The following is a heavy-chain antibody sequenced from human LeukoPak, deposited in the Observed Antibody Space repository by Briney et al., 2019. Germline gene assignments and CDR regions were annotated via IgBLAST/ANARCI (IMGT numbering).Heavy chain of an antibody. CDR2: PSDSYT. D-gene: IGHD1-26*01. CDR3: ARRIVGATFDAFDI. J-gene: IGHJ3*02. V-gene: IGHV5-10-1*01. CDR1: GYSFTSYW. Sequence: GESLKISCKGSGYSFTSYWITWVRQMPGKGLEWMGRPSDSYTNYSPSFQGHVTISADKSISTAYLQWSSLKASDTAMYYCARRIVGATFDAFDIWGQGPLVTVSS.